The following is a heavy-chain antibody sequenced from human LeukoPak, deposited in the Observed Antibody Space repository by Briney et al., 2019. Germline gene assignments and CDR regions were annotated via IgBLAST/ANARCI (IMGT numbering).Heavy chain of an antibody. Sequence: GGSLRLSCAASGFTFSSYAMSWVRQAPGKGLGWVSAISGSGGSTYYADSVKGRFTISRDNSKNTMYLQMNSLRAEDTALYYCAKAPIVYGSGAFDYWGQGTLVTVSS. V-gene: IGHV3-23*01. D-gene: IGHD3-10*01. CDR2: ISGSGGST. CDR1: GFTFSSYA. CDR3: AKAPIVYGSGAFDY. J-gene: IGHJ4*02.